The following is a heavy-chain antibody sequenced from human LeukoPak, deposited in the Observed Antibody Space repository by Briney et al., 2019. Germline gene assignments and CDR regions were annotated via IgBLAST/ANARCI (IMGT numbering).Heavy chain of an antibody. Sequence: PSETLSLTCSVSGDSFRSGFYYSWIRQTPGKGLEWIGYIYFAGYTYYNPSLNSRVTISVDTSKNQFSLKLSSVTAADTAVYYCARDSSGYSPFDYWGQEPWSPSPQ. J-gene: IGHJ4*01. CDR1: GDSFRSGFYY. D-gene: IGHD3-22*01. CDR3: ARDSSGYSPFDY. V-gene: IGHV4-38-2*02. CDR2: IYFAGYT.